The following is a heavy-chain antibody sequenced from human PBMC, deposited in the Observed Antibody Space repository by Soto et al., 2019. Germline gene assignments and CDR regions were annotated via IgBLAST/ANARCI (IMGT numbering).Heavy chain of an antibody. D-gene: IGHD2-15*01. CDR2: ITSDGSNK. CDR1: GFTFSGHG. Sequence: ESGGGVVQPGTSLRLSCAASGFTFSGHGMHWVRQTPGKGLEWVALITSDGSNKFYADSVKGRFTISRDNSKNTLYLQMNSLRAEDTAVYYCAKRGFCSGGRCYSFHFDYWGQGALVTVSS. J-gene: IGHJ4*02. V-gene: IGHV3-30*18. CDR3: AKRGFCSGGRCYSFHFDY.